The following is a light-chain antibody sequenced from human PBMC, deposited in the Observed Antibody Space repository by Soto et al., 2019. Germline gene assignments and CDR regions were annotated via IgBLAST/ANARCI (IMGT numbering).Light chain of an antibody. CDR1: QTSTVF. CDR2: SAS. Sequence: DIQMTQSPSSLSASVGDSVTITCRASQTSTVFLSWYQQRPGEAPKLLIYSASTLHSGVPSRFSGSGSGTYFSLTTCNLHPEAFATHYCLQTFSTPCTFGQGTKV. CDR3: LQTFSTPCT. J-gene: IGKJ1*01. V-gene: IGKV1-39*01.